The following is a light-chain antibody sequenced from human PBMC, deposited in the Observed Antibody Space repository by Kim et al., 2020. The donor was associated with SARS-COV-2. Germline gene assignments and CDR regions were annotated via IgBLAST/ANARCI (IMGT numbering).Light chain of an antibody. CDR1: QGIASY. J-gene: IGKJ2*01. Sequence: IQLTQSPSSLSASVGDRVTITCRTSQGIASYLAWYQQTPVKAPKLLIYGASILQSGVPSRFSGSGSGTEFTLTISSLQPEDFATYYCQQVNSYPQTFGQGTKQGI. V-gene: IGKV1-9*01. CDR3: QQVNSYPQT. CDR2: GAS.